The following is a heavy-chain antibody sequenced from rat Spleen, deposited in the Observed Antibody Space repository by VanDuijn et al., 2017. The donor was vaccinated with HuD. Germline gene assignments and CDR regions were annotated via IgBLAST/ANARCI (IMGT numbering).Heavy chain of an antibody. D-gene: IGHD4-4*01. V-gene: IGHV5-29*01. CDR1: GFTFSDYY. J-gene: IGHJ1*01. CDR3: TRRGFLSDWYFDF. CDR2: ISYDGSST. Sequence: EVVLVESDGGLVQPGRSLELSCTASGFTFSDYYMAWVRQAPTKGLEWLATISYDGSSTYYRDSVKGRFTISRNNVKGTLYLQMDSLRSEDTATYFCTRRGFLSDWYFDFWGPGTMVTVSS.